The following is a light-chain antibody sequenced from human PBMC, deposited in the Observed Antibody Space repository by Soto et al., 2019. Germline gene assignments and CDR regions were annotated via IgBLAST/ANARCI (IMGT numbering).Light chain of an antibody. V-gene: IGKV3-11*01. CDR1: QSVSSS. CDR3: HHRSNGIT. Sequence: FVLSHTPATLSLSLGARATLSFGAHQSVSSSLGWHQQKPGQAPSLLIDDATSGATGIPAMFSGSWSRTVFAITISSLDPEDLADYYRHHRSNGITFGQGTRLEIK. J-gene: IGKJ5*01. CDR2: DAT.